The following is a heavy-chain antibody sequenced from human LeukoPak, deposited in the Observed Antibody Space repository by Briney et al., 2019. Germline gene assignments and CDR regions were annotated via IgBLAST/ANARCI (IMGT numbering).Heavy chain of an antibody. V-gene: IGHV3-30*14. D-gene: IGHD2-15*01. CDR1: GFTFSSYA. CDR2: ISYDGSNK. CDR3: ARDASDIVIVPDAVGPFDL. Sequence: PGGSLRLSCAASGFTFSSYAMHWVRQAPGKGLEWVAVISYDGSNKYYADPVKGRFTISRDNSKNTLYLQMGSLRAEDMAVYYCARDASDIVIVPDAVGPFDLWGQGTLVTVSS. J-gene: IGHJ4*02.